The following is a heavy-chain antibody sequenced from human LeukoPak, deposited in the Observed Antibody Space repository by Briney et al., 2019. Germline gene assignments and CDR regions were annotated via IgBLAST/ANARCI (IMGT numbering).Heavy chain of an antibody. D-gene: IGHD6-13*01. CDR2: IDWHDDK. Sequence: SSPTLVNPTQTLTLTCTFSGFSLRTSGMCVSLIRQPPGEALEWLALIDWHDDKYYSTSQRTRLTISKDTSNNEAVLTMASMDPVDTATYYCARTPLAAGGSYDDSWGQGTLVTVSS. CDR1: GFSLRTSGMC. V-gene: IGHV2-70*01. J-gene: IGHJ4*02. CDR3: ARTPLAAGGSYDDS.